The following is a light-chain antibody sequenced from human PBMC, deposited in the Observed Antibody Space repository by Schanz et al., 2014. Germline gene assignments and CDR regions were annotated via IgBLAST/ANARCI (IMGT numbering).Light chain of an antibody. CDR1: TIGRKS. J-gene: IGLJ2*01. CDR2: DDS. Sequence: SSELTQPPSVSVAPGKTARITCGGTTIGRKSVHWYQQKPGQAPVLVVYDDSDRPSGIPERFSGSNSGNTATLTISRVEAGDEADYYCHLWDATNDHLFGGGTKLTVL. V-gene: IGLV3-21*03. CDR3: HLWDATNDHL.